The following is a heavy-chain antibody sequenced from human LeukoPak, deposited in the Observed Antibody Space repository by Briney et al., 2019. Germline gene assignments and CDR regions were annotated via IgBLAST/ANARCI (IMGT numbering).Heavy chain of an antibody. J-gene: IGHJ5*02. CDR1: GGTFSSYT. CDR3: ARDPPSGYCSSTSSFP. D-gene: IGHD2-2*01. V-gene: IGHV1-69*04. Sequence: SVKVSCKASGGTFSSYTISWVRQAPGQGLEWMGRIIPILGIANYAQKFQGRVTITADKSTSTAYMELSSLRSEDTAVYYCARDPPSGYCSSTSSFPWGQGTLVTVSS. CDR2: IIPILGIA.